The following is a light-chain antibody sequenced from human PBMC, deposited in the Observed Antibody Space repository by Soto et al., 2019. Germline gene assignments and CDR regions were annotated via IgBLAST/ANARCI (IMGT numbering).Light chain of an antibody. CDR1: SSDVGGYNY. CDR3: SSYTSSSLYV. Sequence: QLVLTQPASVSGSPGQSITISCTGTSSDVGGYNYVSWYQHHPGKAPKLMIYEVSNRPSGVSNRFSGSKSGNTASLTISGLQAEDEADYYCSSYTSSSLYVFGTGTKLTVL. J-gene: IGLJ1*01. CDR2: EVS. V-gene: IGLV2-14*01.